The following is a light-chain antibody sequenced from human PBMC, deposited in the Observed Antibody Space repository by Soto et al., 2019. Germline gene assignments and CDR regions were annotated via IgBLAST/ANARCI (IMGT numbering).Light chain of an antibody. CDR1: SSDVGGYNY. V-gene: IGLV2-14*01. CDR2: EVN. J-gene: IGLJ3*02. Sequence: QSALTQPASVSGSPGQSITISCTGTSSDVGGYNYVSWFQQHPGKAPKLVIFEVNNRPSGVSNRFSGSKSGNTASLTISGLQAEDEADYFCSSYTSTYIWVFGGGTKLTVL. CDR3: SSYTSTYIWV.